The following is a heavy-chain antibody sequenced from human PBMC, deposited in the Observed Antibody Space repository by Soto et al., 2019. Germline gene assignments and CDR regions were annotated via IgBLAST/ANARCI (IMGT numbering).Heavy chain of an antibody. CDR1: GYTFTSYD. CDR2: MNPNSGNT. J-gene: IGHJ4*02. CDR3: ARARGGYYESSGYYYFAY. Sequence: QVQLVQSGAEVKKPGASVKVSCKASGYTFTSYDINWVRQATGQGLEWMGWMNPNSGNTGYAQKFQGRVTMTRNTSISTAYMELSSLRSEDTAVYYCARARGGYYESSGYYYFAYWGQGTLVTVSS. D-gene: IGHD3-22*01. V-gene: IGHV1-8*01.